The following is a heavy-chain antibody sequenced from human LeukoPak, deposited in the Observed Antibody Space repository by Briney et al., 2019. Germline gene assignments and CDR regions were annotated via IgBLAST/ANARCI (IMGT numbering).Heavy chain of an antibody. CDR2: IYYSGST. Sequence: SETLSLTCTVSGGSISSGVYYWGWIRQPPGKGLEWIGSIYYSGSTYYNPSLKSRVTISVDTSKNQFSLKLSSVTAADTAVYYCARAVQAVAGPWFDPWGQGTLVTVSS. J-gene: IGHJ5*02. D-gene: IGHD6-19*01. V-gene: IGHV4-39*07. CDR3: ARAVQAVAGPWFDP. CDR1: GGSISSGVYY.